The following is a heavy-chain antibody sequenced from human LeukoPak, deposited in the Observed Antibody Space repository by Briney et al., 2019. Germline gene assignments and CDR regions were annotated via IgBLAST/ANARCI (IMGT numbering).Heavy chain of an antibody. D-gene: IGHD3-22*01. CDR1: GFTFDDYA. J-gene: IGHJ4*02. Sequence: GGSLRLSCAASGFTFDDYAMHWVRQAPGKGLEWVSSISSSSSYIYYADSVKGRFTISRDNAKNSLYLQMNSLRAEDTAVYYCAREYGEYYDSSGYYYGYWGQGTLVTVSS. CDR3: AREYGEYYDSSGYYYGY. V-gene: IGHV3-21*01. CDR2: ISSSSSYI.